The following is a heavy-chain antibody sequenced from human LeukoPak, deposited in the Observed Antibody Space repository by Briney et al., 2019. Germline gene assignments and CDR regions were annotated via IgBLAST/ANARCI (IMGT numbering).Heavy chain of an antibody. J-gene: IGHJ4*02. D-gene: IGHD3-10*01. CDR3: ARDRVSYYYGSGSYIF. CDR2: IYYSGST. CDR1: SGSISSTSYY. V-gene: IGHV4-39*07. Sequence: SETLSLTCTVSSGSISSTSYYWGWIRQPPGKGLEWIGSIYYSGSTYYNPSLKSRVTISVDTSKNQFSLKLSSVTAADTAVYYCARDRVSYYYGSGSYIFWGQGTLVTVSS.